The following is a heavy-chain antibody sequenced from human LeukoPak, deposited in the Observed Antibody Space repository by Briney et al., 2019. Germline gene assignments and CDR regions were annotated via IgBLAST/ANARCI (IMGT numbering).Heavy chain of an antibody. V-gene: IGHV3-7*01. CDR3: ARNEDYSDSPGYYSTFYLDS. CDR1: GFSFGIYW. Sequence: GGSLRLSCAGTGFSFGIYWMSWVRQAPGKGLEWVANINEDGSEKHYVDSVKGRFTISRDNGKNAVYLEMNSLRVEDTAVYYCARNEDYSDSPGYYSTFYLDSWGQGTLVTVSS. D-gene: IGHD3-3*01. J-gene: IGHJ4*02. CDR2: INEDGSEK.